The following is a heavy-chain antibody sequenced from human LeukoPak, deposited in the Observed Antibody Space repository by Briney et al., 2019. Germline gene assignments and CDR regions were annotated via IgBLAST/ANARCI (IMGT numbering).Heavy chain of an antibody. CDR1: GGSISSGGYS. CDR2: IYYSGST. J-gene: IGHJ5*02. Sequence: SETLSLTCAVSGGSISSGGYSWSWIRQPPGKGLEWIGYIYYSGSTYYNPSLKSRVTISVDTSKNQFSLKLSSVTAADTAVYYCARGGTVTTFDPWGQGTLVTVSS. D-gene: IGHD4-17*01. CDR3: ARGGTVTTFDP. V-gene: IGHV4-30-4*07.